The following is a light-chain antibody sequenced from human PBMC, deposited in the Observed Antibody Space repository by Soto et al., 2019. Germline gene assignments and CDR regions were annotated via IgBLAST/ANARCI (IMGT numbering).Light chain of an antibody. CDR3: QQYGSSPPFT. V-gene: IGKV3-20*01. CDR2: GAS. Sequence: EIELTQSPGTLSLSPGERATLSCRASQSVSSSYLAWYQQKPGQAPRLLIYGASSRATGIPERFSGSGSGTEFTLTISRLEPEDFAIYYCQQYGSSPPFTFGPGTKVDIK. J-gene: IGKJ3*01. CDR1: QSVSSSY.